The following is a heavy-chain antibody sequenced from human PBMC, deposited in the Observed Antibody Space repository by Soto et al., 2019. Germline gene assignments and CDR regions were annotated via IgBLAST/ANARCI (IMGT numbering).Heavy chain of an antibody. CDR3: ARSYGDYGSSVYYFDY. D-gene: IGHD4-17*01. V-gene: IGHV1-46*01. CDR2: INPSGGST. Sequence: GASVKVSCKASGYTFTSYYMHWVRQAPGQGLEWMGIINPSGGSTNYAQKFQGRVTITADESTSTAYMELSSLRSEDTAVYYCARSYGDYGSSVYYFDYWGQGTLVTVSS. J-gene: IGHJ4*02. CDR1: GYTFTSYY.